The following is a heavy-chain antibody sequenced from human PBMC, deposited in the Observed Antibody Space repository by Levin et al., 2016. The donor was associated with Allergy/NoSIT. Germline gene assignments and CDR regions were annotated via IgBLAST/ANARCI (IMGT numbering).Heavy chain of an antibody. D-gene: IGHD5-12*01. CDR2: ISYDGSNK. CDR3: ARLRGYSGYDDY. Sequence: WIRQPPGKGLEWVAVISYDGSNKYYADSVKGRFTISRDNSKNTLYLQMNSLRAEGTAVYYCARLRGYSGYDDYWGQGTLVTVSS. V-gene: IGHV3-30-3*01. J-gene: IGHJ4*02.